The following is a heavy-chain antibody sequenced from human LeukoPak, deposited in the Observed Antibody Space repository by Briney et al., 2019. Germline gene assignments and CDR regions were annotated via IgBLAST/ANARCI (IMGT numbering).Heavy chain of an antibody. CDR1: GFTFSSYG. CDR3: AKGPHFFDY. V-gene: IGHV3-23*01. CDR2: ISGSGGST. Sequence: GGSLRLSCAASGFTFSSYGMRGVRQAPGKGREWVSAISGSGGSTYYADSVKGRFTISRDNSKNTLYLQMNSLRAEDTAVYYCAKGPHFFDYWGQGTLVTVSS. D-gene: IGHD2/OR15-2a*01. J-gene: IGHJ4*02.